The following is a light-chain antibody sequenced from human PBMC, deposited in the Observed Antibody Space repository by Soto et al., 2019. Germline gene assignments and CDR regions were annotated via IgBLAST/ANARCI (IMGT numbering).Light chain of an antibody. J-gene: IGKJ2*01. CDR3: QQSYSTPPYT. CDR2: AAS. CDR1: QSISSY. V-gene: IGKV1-39*01. Sequence: DIQMTQSPYSLSASVGDRVTITCRASQSISSYFNWYQQKPGKAPKLLIYAASSFQSRVTSRFSGSGSGTDFTLTISSLQPEDFATYYCQQSYSTPPYTFGQGTKLEI.